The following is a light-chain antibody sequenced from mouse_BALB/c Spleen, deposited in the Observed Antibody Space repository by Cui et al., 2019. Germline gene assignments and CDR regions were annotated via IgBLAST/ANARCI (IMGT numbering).Light chain of an antibody. J-gene: IGKJ2*01. CDR1: SSVSSSY. CDR3: HQYHRSPYT. Sequence: QIVLTEPPAIMSASLGERVTMTCTASSSVSSSYLHWHQQKPGSSPKVWIYSTSNLASGVPARFSGSGSGTSYSLTISSMEAEDAATYYCHQYHRSPYTFGGGTKLEIK. V-gene: IGKV4-74*01. CDR2: STS.